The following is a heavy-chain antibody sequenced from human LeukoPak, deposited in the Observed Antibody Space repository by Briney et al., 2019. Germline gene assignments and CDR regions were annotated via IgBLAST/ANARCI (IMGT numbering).Heavy chain of an antibody. CDR1: GFTFSGYW. CDR3: ARGGRYYFD. J-gene: IGHJ4*02. V-gene: IGHV3-7*01. D-gene: IGHD1-26*01. CDR2: IKQDGSEK. Sequence: GGSLRLSCAASGFTFSGYWMSWVRQAPGKGLGWVANIKQDGSEKYYVDSVKGRFTISRDNAKNSLYLQMNSLRAEDTAVYYCARGGRYYFDWGQGTLVTVSS.